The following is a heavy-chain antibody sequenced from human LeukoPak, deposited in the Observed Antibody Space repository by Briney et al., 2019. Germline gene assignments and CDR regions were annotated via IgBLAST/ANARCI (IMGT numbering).Heavy chain of an antibody. CDR2: IKEDGTET. CDR3: AKGGGSLQTY. CDR1: GFMFSSNW. Sequence: GGSLRLSCAASGFMFSSNWMSWVRLAPGKGLEWVANIKEDGTETYYVDSVKGRFTISRDNAKNSLYLQMNSLRVDDTAVYYCAKGGGSLQTYWGQGTLVTVSS. J-gene: IGHJ4*02. D-gene: IGHD3-10*01. V-gene: IGHV3-7*03.